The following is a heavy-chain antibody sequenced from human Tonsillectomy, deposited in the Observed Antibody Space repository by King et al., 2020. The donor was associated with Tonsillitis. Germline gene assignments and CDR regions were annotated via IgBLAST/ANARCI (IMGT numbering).Heavy chain of an antibody. CDR2: IYYSGST. J-gene: IGHJ5*02. CDR3: ARHFYYSGSYWFEP. D-gene: IGHD1-26*01. V-gene: IGHV4-59*08. Sequence: QLQESGPGLVKPSETLSLTCTVSGGSISSYYWSWIRQPPGKGLEWIGYIYYSGSTNYNPSLKSRVTISVDTSKNQFSLKLSSVTAADTAVYYCARHFYYSGSYWFEPWGQGTLVTVSS. CDR1: GGSISSYY.